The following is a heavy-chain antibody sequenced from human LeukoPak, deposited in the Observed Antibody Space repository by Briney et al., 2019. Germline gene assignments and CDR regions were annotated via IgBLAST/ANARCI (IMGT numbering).Heavy chain of an antibody. CDR3: ARGRRTGDRGYYFDY. J-gene: IGHJ4*02. CDR2: ISSSSSTI. V-gene: IGHV3-48*01. Sequence: GGSLRLSCAASGFTFSSYSMNWVRQAPGKGLEWVSYISSSSSTIYYADSVKGRFTISRDNSKNSLYLQMNNLRAEDTAMYYCARGRRTGDRGYYFDYWGQGTLVTVSS. CDR1: GFTFSSYS. D-gene: IGHD7-27*01.